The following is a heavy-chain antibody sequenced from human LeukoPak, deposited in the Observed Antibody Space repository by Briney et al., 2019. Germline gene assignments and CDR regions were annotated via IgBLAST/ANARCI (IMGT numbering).Heavy chain of an antibody. D-gene: IGHD3-3*01. Sequence: PSETLSLTCTVSGGSTSSYYWSWIRQPPGKGLEWIGYIYYSGSTNYTPSLKSRVTISIDTSKNQFSLKLSSVTAADTAVYYSSRLVGGVGYFDYWGQGTLVTVSS. CDR2: IYYSGST. CDR1: GGSTSSYY. CDR3: SRLVGGVGYFDY. J-gene: IGHJ4*02. V-gene: IGHV4-59*08.